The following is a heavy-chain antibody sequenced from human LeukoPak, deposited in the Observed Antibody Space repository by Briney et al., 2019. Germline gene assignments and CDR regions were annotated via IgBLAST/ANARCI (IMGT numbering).Heavy chain of an antibody. J-gene: IGHJ4*02. D-gene: IGHD4-17*01. CDR3: ARGEDGDLFDY. CDR1: GGSISSGGYS. CDR2: IYYSGST. V-gene: IGHV4-61*08. Sequence: SQTLSLTCAVSGGSISSGGYSWRWIRQPPGKGLEWIGYIYYSGSTNYNPSLKSRVTISVDTSKNQFSLKLSSVTAADTAVYYCARGEDGDLFDYWGQGTLVTVSS.